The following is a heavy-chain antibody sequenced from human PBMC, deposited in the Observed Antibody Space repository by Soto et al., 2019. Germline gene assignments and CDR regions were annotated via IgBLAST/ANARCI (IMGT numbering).Heavy chain of an antibody. J-gene: IGHJ6*02. CDR3: ARYRHCSGDSCNYYYIMDV. CDR1: GYTFTSYA. CDR2: INAGNGNT. D-gene: IGHD2-15*01. Sequence: ASVKVSCKASGYTFTSYAIHWVRQAPGQRLEWMGWINAGNGNTKYSQKFQDRVTITRDTSASTAYMELSSLRSEDTAVYYCARYRHCSGDSCNYYYIMDVWCQGTTVTVSS. V-gene: IGHV1-3*01.